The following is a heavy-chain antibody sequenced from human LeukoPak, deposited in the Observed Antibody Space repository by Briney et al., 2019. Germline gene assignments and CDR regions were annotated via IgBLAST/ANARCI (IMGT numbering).Heavy chain of an antibody. D-gene: IGHD3-10*01. J-gene: IGHJ3*01. CDR1: GFTFSSYG. V-gene: IGHV3-30*18. CDR3: AKRMIRGVNHDAFDL. Sequence: GGSLRLSCAASGFTFSSYGMHWVRQAPGKGLEWVAVISYDGSNKYYADSVKGLFTISRDNFKNTLYLQMNSLRAEDTAVYYCAKRMIRGVNHDAFDLWGRGTMVTVSS. CDR2: ISYDGSNK.